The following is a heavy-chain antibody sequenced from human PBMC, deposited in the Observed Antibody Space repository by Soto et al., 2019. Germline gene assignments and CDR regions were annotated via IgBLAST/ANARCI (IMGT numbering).Heavy chain of an antibody. V-gene: IGHV3-33*01. D-gene: IGHD2-2*01. CDR3: ARDGGDIVVVPAGTNYYYYMDV. CDR2: IWYDGSNK. J-gene: IGHJ6*03. Sequence: QVQLVASGGGVVQPGRSLRLSCAASGFTFSSYGMHWVRQAPGKGLEWVAVIWYDGSNKYYADSVKGRFTISRDNSKNTLYLQMNSLRAEDTAVYYCARDGGDIVVVPAGTNYYYYMDVWGKGTTVTVSS. CDR1: GFTFSSYG.